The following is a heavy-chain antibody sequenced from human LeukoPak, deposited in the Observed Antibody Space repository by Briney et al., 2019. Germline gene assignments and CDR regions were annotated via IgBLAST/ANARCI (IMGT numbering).Heavy chain of an antibody. V-gene: IGHV3-33*08. CDR3: ARDSIVSDVLFAS. CDR1: GFTFSSYG. CDR2: ISYDGSKE. J-gene: IGHJ4*02. Sequence: GRSLRLSCAASGFTFSSYGMHWVRQAPGKGLEWVAVISYDGSKEYYADSVRGRFTISKDNSRNTLYPQMNSLRPEDTAIYYFARDSIVSDVLFASWGQGTLVTVP. D-gene: IGHD3-16*02.